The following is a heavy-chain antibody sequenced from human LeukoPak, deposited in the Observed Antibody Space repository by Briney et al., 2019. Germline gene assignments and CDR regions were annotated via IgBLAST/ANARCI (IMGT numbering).Heavy chain of an antibody. CDR2: MDSGGSGGRT. CDR3: ASDRDSSTWSYY. J-gene: IGHJ4*02. CDR1: GLSVSAYY. D-gene: IGHD6-13*01. V-gene: IGHV3-53*01. Sequence: QPGGSLRLSCAASGLSVSAYYMSWVRQAPGKGLEWVSVMDSGGSGGRTYYADSVKGRFTISRENSKNTLFLQMNSLRAEDTAVYYCASDRDSSTWSYYWGQGTLVTVSS.